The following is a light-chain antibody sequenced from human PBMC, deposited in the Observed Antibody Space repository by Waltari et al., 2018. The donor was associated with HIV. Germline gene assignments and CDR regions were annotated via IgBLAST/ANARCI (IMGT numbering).Light chain of an antibody. CDR1: SNNVGHHG. CDR3: SAWDITLSAWV. CDR2: RNG. J-gene: IGLJ3*02. Sequence: QAGLTQPPSLSEDLRQNVTITCTGHSNNVGHHGTVWLKQHRGRPPKVIFFRNGVRPPGIPERISASRSGNRASLTIIGLQSEDEADYYCSAWDITLSAWVFGGGTQVTV. V-gene: IGLV10-54*01.